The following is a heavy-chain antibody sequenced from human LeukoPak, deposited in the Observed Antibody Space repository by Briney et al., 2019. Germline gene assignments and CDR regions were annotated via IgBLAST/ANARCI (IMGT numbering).Heavy chain of an antibody. Sequence: PGGSLRLSCAASGFTFSSYSMNWVRQAPGKGLEWVSYISSSSSTIYYADSVKGRFTISRDNAKNSLYLQMNSLRAEDTAVYYCARDQKVAAPRSAFDIWGQGTMVTVSS. CDR1: GFTFSSYS. J-gene: IGHJ3*02. CDR3: ARDQKVAAPRSAFDI. V-gene: IGHV3-48*01. D-gene: IGHD6-13*01. CDR2: ISSSSSTI.